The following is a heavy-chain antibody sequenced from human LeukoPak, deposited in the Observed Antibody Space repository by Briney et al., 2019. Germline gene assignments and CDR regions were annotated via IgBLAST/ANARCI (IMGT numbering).Heavy chain of an antibody. CDR2: IYPVDSDS. J-gene: IGHJ2*01. Sequence: GESLNISSMGCGYSFTSYWIGWVGQMPGNGLQWMGIIYPVDSDSRYSTSFQGQVTISADKSISTAYVQWSSLKASDTAMYYCARPATVVTPWYFDLWGRGTLVTVSS. V-gene: IGHV5-51*01. CDR3: ARPATVVTPWYFDL. CDR1: GYSFTSYW. D-gene: IGHD4-23*01.